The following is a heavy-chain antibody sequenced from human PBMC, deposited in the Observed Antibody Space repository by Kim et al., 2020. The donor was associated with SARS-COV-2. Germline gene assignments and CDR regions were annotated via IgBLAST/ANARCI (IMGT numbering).Heavy chain of an antibody. Sequence: SETLSLTCTVSGGSISSGGCYWSWIRQHPEKGLEWIGYIYYSGSTYYNPSLKSRVTISVDTSKNQFSLKLSSVTAADTAMYYCARGKILGYCSGGSCYSGSFDYWGQGPLVTVSS. CDR3: ARGKILGYCSGGSCYSGSFDY. V-gene: IGHV4-31*03. D-gene: IGHD2-15*01. CDR1: GGSISSGGCY. J-gene: IGHJ4*02. CDR2: IYYSGST.